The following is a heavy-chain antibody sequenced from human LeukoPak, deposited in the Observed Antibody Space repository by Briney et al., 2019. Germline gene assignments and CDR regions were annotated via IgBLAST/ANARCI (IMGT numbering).Heavy chain of an antibody. CDR3: ARDLRSSSSRGYYYYYMDV. V-gene: IGHV3-53*01. CDR1: GFTVSSNY. D-gene: IGHD6-6*01. J-gene: IGHJ6*03. Sequence: GGSLRLSCAASGFTVSSNYMSWVRQAPGKGLEWVSVIYSGGSTYYADSVEGRFTISRDNSKNTLYLQMNSLRAEDTAVYYCARDLRSSSSRGYYYYYMDVWGKGTTVTVSS. CDR2: IYSGGST.